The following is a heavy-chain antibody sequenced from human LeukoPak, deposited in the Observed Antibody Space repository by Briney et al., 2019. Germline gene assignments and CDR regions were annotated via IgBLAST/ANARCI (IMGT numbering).Heavy chain of an antibody. Sequence: ASVKVSCKASGYTFTSYGISWVRQAPGQGLEWMGWISAYNGNTNYPQKLQGRVTMTTVTSTSTAYMELRSLRSDDTAVYYCARSPRIMTTVTIFDYWGQGTLVTVSS. J-gene: IGHJ4*02. CDR3: ARSPRIMTTVTIFDY. V-gene: IGHV1-18*01. D-gene: IGHD4-17*01. CDR2: ISAYNGNT. CDR1: GYTFTSYG.